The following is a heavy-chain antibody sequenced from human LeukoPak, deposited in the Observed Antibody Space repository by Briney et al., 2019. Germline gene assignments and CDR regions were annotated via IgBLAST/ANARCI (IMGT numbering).Heavy chain of an antibody. D-gene: IGHD6-13*01. CDR1: GFTFSSYA. Sequence: GGSLRLSCAASGFTFSSYAMSWVRQAPGKGLEWVSGISGSGGNTFYADSVKGRFTISRDNSKNTLYLQMNSLRAEDTAVYYCAGGYSSSWYEGNYYYMDVWGKGTTVTVSS. V-gene: IGHV3-23*01. CDR2: ISGSGGNT. J-gene: IGHJ6*03. CDR3: AGGYSSSWYEGNYYYMDV.